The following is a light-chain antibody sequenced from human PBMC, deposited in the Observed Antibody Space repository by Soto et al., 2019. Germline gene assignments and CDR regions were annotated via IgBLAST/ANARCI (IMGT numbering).Light chain of an antibody. J-gene: IGKJ2*01. V-gene: IGKV3-20*01. CDR2: GAS. Sequence: EIVLTQSPGTLSLSPGERATLSCRASQSVSSSSLAWYQQKPGQAPRLLIYGASSRATGIPGRFSGSGSGTDFTLTISRLEPEEFAVFYCQQYGSSPYTFGQGTKLEIK. CDR1: QSVSSSS. CDR3: QQYGSSPYT.